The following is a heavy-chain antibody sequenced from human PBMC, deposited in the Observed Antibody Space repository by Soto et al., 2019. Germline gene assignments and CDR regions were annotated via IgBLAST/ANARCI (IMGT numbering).Heavy chain of an antibody. CDR1: GYTFTGYY. CDR2: INPNSGGT. D-gene: IGHD3-22*01. CDR3: ARDRHSSRGGYYDSSGYSDAFDI. Sequence: ASVKVSCKASGYTFTGYYMHWVRQAPGQGLEWMGWINPNSGGTNYAQKFQGWVTMTRDTSISTAYMELSRLRSDDTAVYYCARDRHSSRGGYYDSSGYSDAFDIWGQ. V-gene: IGHV1-2*04. J-gene: IGHJ3*02.